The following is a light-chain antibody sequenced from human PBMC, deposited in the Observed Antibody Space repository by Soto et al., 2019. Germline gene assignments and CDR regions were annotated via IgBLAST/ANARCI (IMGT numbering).Light chain of an antibody. J-gene: IGLJ2*01. V-gene: IGLV1-51*01. Sequence: QSVLTQPPSVSAAPGQTVTISCSRSSSNIGNNYVSWYQQLPGTAPKLVIYDNNKRPSGSPDRFSGSKSGTSATLGITGLQTGDEGDYFCATWDSSLSAVVFGGGTKLTVL. CDR3: ATWDSSLSAVV. CDR1: SSNIGNNY. CDR2: DNN.